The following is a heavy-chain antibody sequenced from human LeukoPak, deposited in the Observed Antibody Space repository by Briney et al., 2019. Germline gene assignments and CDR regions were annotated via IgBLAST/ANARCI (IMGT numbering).Heavy chain of an antibody. CDR2: INHSGST. Sequence: PSETLSLTCAVYGGSFSDYYWSWIRQPPGKGLEWIGEINHSGSTNYNPSLKSRVTISVDTSKNQFSLKLSSVTAADTAVYYCARSTSMVRGVHLQPYYYGMDVWGKGTTVTVSS. D-gene: IGHD3-10*01. J-gene: IGHJ6*04. V-gene: IGHV4-34*01. CDR1: GGSFSDYY. CDR3: ARSTSMVRGVHLQPYYYGMDV.